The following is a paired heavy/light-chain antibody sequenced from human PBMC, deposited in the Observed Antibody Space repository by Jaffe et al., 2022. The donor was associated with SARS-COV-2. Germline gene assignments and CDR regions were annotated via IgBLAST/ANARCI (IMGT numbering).Heavy chain of an antibody. V-gene: IGHV4-34*02. CDR2: INHSGNT. Sequence: QVQLQQWGAGLLKPSETLSLTCAVYGGSFSNYYWTWIRQPPGKALEWIGEINHSGNTNYNPSLKSRVTISVDTSKNQFSLTLNSVTAADTGVYYCARAFGAPPEQKWDLRQFYYYMDVWAKGTTLTVSS. D-gene: IGHD1-26*01. CDR3: ARAFGAPPEQKWDLRQFYYYMDV. CDR1: GGSFSNYY. J-gene: IGHJ6*03.
Light chain of an antibody. CDR2: HKN. CDR3: NCRDNSADHLVV. Sequence: SSELTQDPAVSVALGQTVRITCQGDCLRRYYATWYQQKPGQAPVLVMFHKNNRPSGIPDRFTASSSGTSASLIISGAQAEDEADYYCNCRDNSADHLVVFGGGTKLTVL. V-gene: IGLV3-19*01. CDR1: CLRRYY. J-gene: IGLJ2*01.